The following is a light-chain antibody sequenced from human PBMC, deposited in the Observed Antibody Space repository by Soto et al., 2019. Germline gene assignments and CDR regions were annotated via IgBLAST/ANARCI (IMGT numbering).Light chain of an antibody. V-gene: IGKV1-5*01. CDR1: QSISSW. CDR3: QQYNSYLYT. Sequence: DIQMTQSPSTLSSSVGDRVTITCRASQSISSWLAWYRQKPGKAPKLLIYDASSLESGVPSRFSGSGSGTEFPLTISSLQPDDFATYYCQQYNSYLYTCGQGTKLEIK. CDR2: DAS. J-gene: IGKJ2*01.